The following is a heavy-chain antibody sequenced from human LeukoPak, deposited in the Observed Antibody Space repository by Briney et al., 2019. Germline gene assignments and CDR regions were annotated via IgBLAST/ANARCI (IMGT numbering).Heavy chain of an antibody. CDR1: GYTFTSYY. V-gene: IGHV1-46*01. CDR2: INPSGGST. CDR3: ARVSYDILTGHRAFDI. Sequence: ASVKDSCKASGYTFTSYYMHWVRQAPGQGLEWMGIINPSGGSTNYAQKLQGRVTMTTDTSTSTAYMELRSLRSDDTAVYYCARVSYDILTGHRAFDIWGQGTMVTVSS. D-gene: IGHD3-9*01. J-gene: IGHJ3*02.